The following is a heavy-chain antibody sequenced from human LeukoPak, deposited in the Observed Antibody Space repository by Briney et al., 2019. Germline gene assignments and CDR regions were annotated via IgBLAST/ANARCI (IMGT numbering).Heavy chain of an antibody. J-gene: IGHJ4*02. CDR3: ARAGTKLGYCSSTSCSLGDFWSGFVDY. D-gene: IGHD2-2*01. Sequence: ASVKVSCKASGYTFTGYYMHWVRQAPGQGLEWMGWINPNSGGTNYAQKFQGRVTMTRDTSISTAYMELSRLRSDDTAVYYCARAGTKLGYCSSTSCSLGDFWSGFVDYWGQGTLVTVSS. CDR2: INPNSGGT. CDR1: GYTFTGYY. V-gene: IGHV1-2*02.